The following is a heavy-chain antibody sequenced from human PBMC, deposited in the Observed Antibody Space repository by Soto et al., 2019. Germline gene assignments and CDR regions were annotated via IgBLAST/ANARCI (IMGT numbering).Heavy chain of an antibody. Sequence: GGSLRLSCAASGFTFSSYGMHWVRQAPGKGLEWVAVIWYDGSNKYYADSVKGRFTISRDNSKNTLYLQMNSLRAEDTAVYYCAIVVWGSYRSSYGMDVWGQGTTVTVSS. J-gene: IGHJ6*02. D-gene: IGHD3-16*02. CDR1: GFTFSSYG. V-gene: IGHV3-33*01. CDR3: AIVVWGSYRSSYGMDV. CDR2: IWYDGSNK.